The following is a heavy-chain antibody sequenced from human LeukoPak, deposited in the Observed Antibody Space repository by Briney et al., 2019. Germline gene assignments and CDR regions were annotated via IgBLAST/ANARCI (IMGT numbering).Heavy chain of an antibody. Sequence: ASVKVSCKASGYPFSGYYLHWVRQAPGQGPEWMGRIYPTSGGTHYAQKFQGRATMTRDTSISTAYMELSSLRSDDTAVYCCARDTISGYDHWGQGTLVTVSS. CDR1: GYPFSGYY. J-gene: IGHJ5*02. V-gene: IGHV1-2*06. CDR3: ARDTISGYDH. D-gene: IGHD5-12*01. CDR2: IYPTSGGT.